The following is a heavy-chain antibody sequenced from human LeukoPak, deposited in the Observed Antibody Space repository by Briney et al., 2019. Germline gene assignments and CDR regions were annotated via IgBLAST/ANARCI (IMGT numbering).Heavy chain of an antibody. D-gene: IGHD6-19*01. CDR1: GFTFSSYA. V-gene: IGHV3-30-3*01. CDR3: ARDRGISSGWFDY. J-gene: IGHJ4*02. Sequence: QPGGSLRLSCAASGFTFSSYAMHWVRQAPGKGLEWVAVISYDGSSKYYADSVKGRFTISRDNSKNTLYLQMNSLRAEDTAVYYCARDRGISSGWFDYWGQGTLVTVSS. CDR2: ISYDGSSK.